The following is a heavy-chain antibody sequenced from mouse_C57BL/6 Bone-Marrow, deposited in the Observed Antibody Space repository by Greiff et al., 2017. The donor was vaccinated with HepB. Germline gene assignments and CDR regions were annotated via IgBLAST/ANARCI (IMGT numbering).Heavy chain of an antibody. J-gene: IGHJ2*01. CDR1: GFTFSDYY. V-gene: IGHV5-12*01. CDR2: ISNGGGST. Sequence: EVQLVESGGGLVQPGGSLKLSCAASGFTFSDYYMYWVRQTPEKRLEWVAYISNGGGSTYYPDTVKGRFTISRDNAKNTLYLQMSRLKSEDTAMYYCARGNYFDYWGQGTTLTVSS. CDR3: ARGNYFDY.